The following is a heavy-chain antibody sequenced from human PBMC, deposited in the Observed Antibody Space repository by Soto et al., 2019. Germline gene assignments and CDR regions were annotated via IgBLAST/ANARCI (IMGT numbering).Heavy chain of an antibody. CDR2: ISSSSSYI. D-gene: IGHD3-9*01. CDR3: ARARSVDWLLDRPHAFDI. J-gene: IGHJ3*02. Sequence: PGGSLRLSCAASGFTFSSYSMNWVRQAPGKGLEWVSSISSSSSYIYYAESVKGRFTISRDNAKNSLYLQMSSLRAEDTAVYYCARARSVDWLLDRPHAFDIWGQGTMVTVSS. V-gene: IGHV3-21*01. CDR1: GFTFSSYS.